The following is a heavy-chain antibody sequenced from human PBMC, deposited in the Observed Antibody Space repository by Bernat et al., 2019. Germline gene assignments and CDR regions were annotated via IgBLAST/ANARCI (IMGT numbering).Heavy chain of an antibody. J-gene: IGHJ2*01. CDR2: IYWDDDK. V-gene: IGHV2-5*02. CDR1: GFSLSTSGEG. CDR3: AQATTNWGYWYFDL. Sequence: QITLKESGPTLVKPTQTLTLTCTFSGFSLSTSGEGVGWIRHPPGKALEWLSLIYWDDDKRYSPSLKNRLTITKDTSKNQVVLRMTNMDPVDKATYYCAQATTNWGYWYFDLWGSGTLVTVYS. D-gene: IGHD7-27*01.